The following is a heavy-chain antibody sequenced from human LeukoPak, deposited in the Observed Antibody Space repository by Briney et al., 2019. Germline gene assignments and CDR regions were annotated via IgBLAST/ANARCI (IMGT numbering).Heavy chain of an antibody. V-gene: IGHV3-23*01. CDR2: ISGSGGST. D-gene: IGHD1-26*01. Sequence: GGSLRLSCAASGFTFSSYAMSWVRQAPGKGLEWVSTISGSGGSTYYADSVKGRFPISRDNSKNTLYLQMNSLRAEDTAVYYCAKVVGATTRGYFDYWGQGTLVTVSS. J-gene: IGHJ4*02. CDR3: AKVVGATTRGYFDY. CDR1: GFTFSSYA.